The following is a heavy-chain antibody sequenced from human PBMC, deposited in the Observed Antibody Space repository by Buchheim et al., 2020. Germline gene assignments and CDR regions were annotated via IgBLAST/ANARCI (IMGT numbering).Heavy chain of an antibody. CDR1: GFTFSTYA. CDR3: ARYSSTSEDWFDP. CDR2: INGGSTGI. J-gene: IGHJ5*02. D-gene: IGHD6-19*01. V-gene: IGHV3-48*01. Sequence: EVQLVESGGGLVQPGGSLRLSCAASGFTFSTYAMNWVRQAPGKGLEWVSYINGGSTGIYYADSVKGGFTISRDHAKKSLSLQMNSLRAEDTAVYYCARYSSTSEDWFDPWGQGTL.